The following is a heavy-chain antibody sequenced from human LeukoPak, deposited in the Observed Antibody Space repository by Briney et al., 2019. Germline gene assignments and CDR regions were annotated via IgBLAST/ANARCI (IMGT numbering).Heavy chain of an antibody. J-gene: IGHJ5*02. V-gene: IGHV1-18*01. CDR3: ARDRNRVDDSVGYYPSWFDP. Sequence: GASVKVSCKASGYTLTNYGISWVRQAPGQGLEWMGWISGFGGNTKYAQKFQGRVTMTTDTSTSTAYMDLRSLRSDDTAVYFCARDRNRVDDSVGYYPSWFDPWGQGTLVTVSS. D-gene: IGHD3-22*01. CDR2: ISGFGGNT. CDR1: GYTLTNYG.